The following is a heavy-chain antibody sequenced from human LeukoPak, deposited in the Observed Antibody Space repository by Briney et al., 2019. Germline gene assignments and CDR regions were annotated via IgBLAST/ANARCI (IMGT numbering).Heavy chain of an antibody. CDR3: ARGPWFGEYNWFDP. D-gene: IGHD3-10*01. Sequence: SQTLSLTCAISGDSVSSNSAAWNWIRQSPSRGLEWLGRTYYRSKWYNDYAVSVKSRITINPDTSKNQFSLQLNSVTPEDTAVYYWARGPWFGEYNWFDPWGQGTLVTVSS. CDR1: GDSVSSNSAA. V-gene: IGHV6-1*01. CDR2: TYYRSKWYN. J-gene: IGHJ5*02.